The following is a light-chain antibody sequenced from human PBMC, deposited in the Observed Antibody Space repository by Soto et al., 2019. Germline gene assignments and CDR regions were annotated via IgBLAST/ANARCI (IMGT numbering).Light chain of an antibody. Sequence: QSVLTQPPSASGTPGQRVTISCSGSSSNIGSSTVNWYQQLPGTAPKLLIYSNNQRPSGVPDRFSGSKSGTSASLAISGLQSEDEADYYCSAWDDSLTGHVVATGTKSPY. CDR2: SNN. V-gene: IGLV1-44*01. J-gene: IGLJ1*01. CDR3: SAWDDSLTGHV. CDR1: SSNIGSST.